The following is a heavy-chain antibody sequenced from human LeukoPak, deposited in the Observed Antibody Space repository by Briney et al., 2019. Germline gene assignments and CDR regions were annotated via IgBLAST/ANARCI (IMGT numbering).Heavy chain of an antibody. J-gene: IGHJ1*01. CDR3: ARGYYYGSGSFFQH. CDR1: GDYINSGDYY. Sequence: PSETLSLTCIVTGDYINSGDYYWSWIRQPPGKGLEWIGYIYYTGSMFFNPSLESRVTISVAPPKNQFSLKLSSVTAADTAVYYCARGYYYGSGSFFQHWGQGTLVTVSS. V-gene: IGHV4-30-4*01. CDR2: IYYTGSM. D-gene: IGHD3-10*01.